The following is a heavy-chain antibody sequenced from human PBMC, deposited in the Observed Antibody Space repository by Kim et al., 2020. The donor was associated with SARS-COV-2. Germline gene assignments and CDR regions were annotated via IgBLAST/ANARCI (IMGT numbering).Heavy chain of an antibody. CDR3: ARDPGVSTVFGGVLRNPNYYVMEV. D-gene: IGHD3-3*01. CDR2: INTNTGNP. V-gene: IGHV7-4-1*02. J-gene: IGHJ6*02. Sequence: ASVKVSCKASGYTFTSYAMNWVRQAPGQGLEWMGWINTNTGNPTYAQGFTGRFVFSLDTSVSPAYLQISSLKAEDTAVYYCARDPGVSTVFGGVLRNPNYYVMEVGGPGTTVTVSS. CDR1: GYTFTSYA.